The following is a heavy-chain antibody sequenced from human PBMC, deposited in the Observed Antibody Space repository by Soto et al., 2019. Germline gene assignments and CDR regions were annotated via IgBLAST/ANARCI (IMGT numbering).Heavy chain of an antibody. Sequence: SETLSLTCTVSGGSISSSSYYWGWIRQPPGKGLEWIGSIYYSGSTYYTPSLKSRVTISVDTSKNQFSLKLSSVTAADTAVYYCARRDIYSNYYYGMDVWGQGTTVTVSS. D-gene: IGHD4-4*01. CDR2: IYYSGST. J-gene: IGHJ6*02. CDR1: GGSISSSSYY. V-gene: IGHV4-39*01. CDR3: ARRDIYSNYYYGMDV.